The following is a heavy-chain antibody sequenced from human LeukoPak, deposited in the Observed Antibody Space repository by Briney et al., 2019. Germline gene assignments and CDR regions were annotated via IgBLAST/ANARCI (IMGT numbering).Heavy chain of an antibody. CDR2: TNHSGST. CDR1: GGSFSGYY. Sequence: PSETLSLTCAVYGGSFSGYYWSWIRQPPGKGLEWIGETNHSGSTNYNPSLRSRVTISVDTSKNQFSLKLSSVTAADTAVYYCARGRSDYVWGSYRRFDYWGQGTLVTVSS. D-gene: IGHD3-16*02. CDR3: ARGRSDYVWGSYRRFDY. J-gene: IGHJ4*02. V-gene: IGHV4-34*01.